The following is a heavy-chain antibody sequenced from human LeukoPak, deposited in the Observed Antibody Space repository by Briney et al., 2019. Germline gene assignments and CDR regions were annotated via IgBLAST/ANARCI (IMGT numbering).Heavy chain of an antibody. D-gene: IGHD3-9*01. J-gene: IGHJ4*02. V-gene: IGHV3-33*01. CDR3: ARGPPERLRDILTGYYSY. CDR2: IWYDGSNK. CDR1: GFTFSSYG. Sequence: GRSLRLSCAASGFTFSSYGTHWVRQAPGKGLEWVAVIWYDGSNKYYADSVKGRFTISRDNSKNTLYLQMNGLRAEDTAVYYCARGPPERLRDILTGYYSYWGQGTLVTVSS.